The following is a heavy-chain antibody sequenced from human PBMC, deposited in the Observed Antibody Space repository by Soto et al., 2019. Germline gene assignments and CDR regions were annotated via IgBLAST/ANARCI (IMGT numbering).Heavy chain of an antibody. CDR3: VRDRAWAFDY. V-gene: IGHV3-48*02. CDR1: GFIYSSYT. Sequence: GGSLRLSCAASGFIYSSYTMNWVRQAPGKGLEWISYITSSSTSIMYYADSVKGRFTISRDNAKNSLYLQMNSLRDDDTAVYYCVRDRAWAFDYWGQGTPVTVSS. CDR2: ITSSSTSIM. D-gene: IGHD3-10*01. J-gene: IGHJ4*02.